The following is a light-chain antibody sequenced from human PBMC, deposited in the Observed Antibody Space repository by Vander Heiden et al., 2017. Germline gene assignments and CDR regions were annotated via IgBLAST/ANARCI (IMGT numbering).Light chain of an antibody. V-gene: IGLV1-44*01. J-gene: IGLJ1*01. CDR2: YNN. CDR1: SSNIGSNT. Sequence: QSVLTQPPSASGTPGQRVTISCSGSSSNIGSNTVNWYQQLPGMAPKLLIYYNNQRPSGVPDRFSGSKSGTSASLAISGLQSEDEADYYCASWDDSLDGLVFGTGTKVTVL. CDR3: ASWDDSLDGLV.